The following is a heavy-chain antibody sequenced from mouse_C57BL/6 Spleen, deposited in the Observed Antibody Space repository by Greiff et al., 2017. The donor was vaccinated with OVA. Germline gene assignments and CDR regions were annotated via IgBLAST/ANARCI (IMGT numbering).Heavy chain of an antibody. CDR3: ARGITEGY. V-gene: IGHV1-50*01. CDR2: IDPSDSYT. Sequence: VKLQQPGAELVKPGASVKLSCKASGYTFTSYWMQWVKQRPGQGLEWIGEIDPSDSYTNYNQKFKGKATLTVDTSSSTAYMQLSSLTSEDSAVCYCARGITEGYWGQGTTLTVSS. CDR1: GYTFTSYW. J-gene: IGHJ2*01. D-gene: IGHD1-1*01.